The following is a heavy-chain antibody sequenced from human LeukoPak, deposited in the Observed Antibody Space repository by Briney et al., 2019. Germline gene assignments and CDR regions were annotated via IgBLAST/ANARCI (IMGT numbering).Heavy chain of an antibody. CDR3: ARVTGYMIEDYFDY. J-gene: IGHJ4*02. CDR1: GGSISSSSYY. V-gene: IGHV4-39*07. Sequence: SETLSLTCSVSGGSISSSSYYWGWIRRPPGEGLEWIGSLYYSGSTYYNASLKSRVTISVETSKNQFSLKLRSVTAADTAVYYCARVTGYMIEDYFDYWGQGTLVTVSS. D-gene: IGHD3-22*01. CDR2: LYYSGST.